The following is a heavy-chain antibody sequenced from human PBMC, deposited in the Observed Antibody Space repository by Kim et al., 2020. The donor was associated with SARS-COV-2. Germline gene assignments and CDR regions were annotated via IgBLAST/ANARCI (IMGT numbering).Heavy chain of an antibody. J-gene: IGHJ5*02. V-gene: IGHV4-39*07. Sequence: SETLSLTCTVSGGSISSSSYYWGWIRQPPGKGLEWIGSIYYSGSTYYNPSLKSRVTISVDTSKNQFSLKLSSVTAADTAVYYCARDHGVIVGATTRWFDPGGQGTLVTVSS. CDR3: ARDHGVIVGATTRWFDP. CDR2: IYYSGST. CDR1: GGSISSSSYY. D-gene: IGHD1-26*01.